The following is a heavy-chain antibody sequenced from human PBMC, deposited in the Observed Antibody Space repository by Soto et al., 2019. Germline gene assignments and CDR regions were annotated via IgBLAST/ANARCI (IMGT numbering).Heavy chain of an antibody. D-gene: IGHD1-1*01. V-gene: IGHV4-39*01. Sequence: QLQLQESGPGLVKPSETLSLTCTVSGGSISSSSYYWGWIRQPPGKGLEWIGSIYYSGSTYYNPSLKSRVTISVDTSKNQFSLKLSSVTAADTAVYYCARPKYGPPTIDAFDIWGQGTMVTVSS. J-gene: IGHJ3*02. CDR1: GGSISSSSYY. CDR2: IYYSGST. CDR3: ARPKYGPPTIDAFDI.